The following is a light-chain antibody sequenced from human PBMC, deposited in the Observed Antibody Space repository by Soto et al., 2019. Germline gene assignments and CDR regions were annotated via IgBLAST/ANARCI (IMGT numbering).Light chain of an antibody. V-gene: IGLV2-14*01. CDR2: DVS. Sequence: QSALTQPASVSGSPGQSITISCTGTSSDVGGYNYVSWYQQHPGKAPKLMIYDVSNRPSGVSNRFSGSKSGNTASLTISGLQAEDEADYYCRSYTSSSIPYVVFGGGTKLTVL. CDR1: SSDVGGYNY. J-gene: IGLJ2*01. CDR3: RSYTSSSIPYVV.